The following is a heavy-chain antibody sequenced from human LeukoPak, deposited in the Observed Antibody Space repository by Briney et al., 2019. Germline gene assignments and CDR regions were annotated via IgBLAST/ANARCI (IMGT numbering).Heavy chain of an antibody. Sequence: GGSLRLSCAASGFTFSSSAMTWVRQAPGKGLEWVSSISGGGDSTSYADSVKGRFTTSRDNSKNTLYLQMNSLRAEDTAVYYCAKRATSNAFDIWGQGTMVTVSS. J-gene: IGHJ3*02. CDR2: ISGGGDST. CDR1: GFTFSSSA. V-gene: IGHV3-23*01. CDR3: AKRATSNAFDI.